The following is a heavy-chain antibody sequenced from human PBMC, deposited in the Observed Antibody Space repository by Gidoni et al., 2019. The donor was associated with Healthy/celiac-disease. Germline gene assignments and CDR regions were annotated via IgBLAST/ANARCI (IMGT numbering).Heavy chain of an antibody. CDR3: ARDDAFDI. Sequence: EVQLVEPGGGLIQPGGSLRLSCAASGFTVSSNYMSWVRQAPGKGLEWVSVIYSGGSTYYADYVKGRCTISRDNSKNTLYLQMNSLRAEDTAVYYCARDDAFDIWGQGTMVTVSS. CDR1: GFTVSSNY. CDR2: IYSGGST. V-gene: IGHV3-53*01. J-gene: IGHJ3*02.